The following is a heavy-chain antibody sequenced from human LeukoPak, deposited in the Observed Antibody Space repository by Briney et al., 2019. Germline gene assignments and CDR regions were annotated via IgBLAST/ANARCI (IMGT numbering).Heavy chain of an antibody. D-gene: IGHD6-19*01. V-gene: IGHV1-18*01. CDR2: ISAYNGRT. J-gene: IGHJ4*02. CDR1: TYSYTDYG. Sequence: ASVRVSCKASTYSYTDYGINWVRQAPGQGLEWVGWISAYNGRTYYAQKFQGRVTMTTDTSTTTAYMELRGLRSDDTAVYYCARALAVTGRGPRDFDFWGQGTLVTVSS. CDR3: ARALAVTGRGPRDFDF.